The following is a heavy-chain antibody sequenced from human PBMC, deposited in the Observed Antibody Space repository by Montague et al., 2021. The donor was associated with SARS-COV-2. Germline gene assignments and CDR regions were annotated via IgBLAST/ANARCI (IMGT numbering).Heavy chain of an antibody. Sequence: SETLSLTCTVSGGSLSTYYWSWIRQPPGKGLVCIGYINYTGNTNYNPSLKSRVTISVDTSENQFSLKLGSVTAADTAVYYCARFFGPYYYGLDVWGQGTTVTVSS. CDR3: ARFFGPYYYGLDV. CDR2: INYTGNT. CDR1: GGSLSTYY. J-gene: IGHJ6*02. V-gene: IGHV4-59*13. D-gene: IGHD3-10*01.